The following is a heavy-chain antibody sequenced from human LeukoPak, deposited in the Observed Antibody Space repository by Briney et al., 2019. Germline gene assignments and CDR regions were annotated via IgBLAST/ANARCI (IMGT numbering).Heavy chain of an antibody. CDR2: IYSGGST. V-gene: IGHV3-66*01. Sequence: GGSLRLSCAASGFTFSSNYMSWVRQAPGKGLEWVSVIYSGGSTYYADSVKGRFTISRDNSKNTLYLQMNSLRAEDTAVYYCARVTVGGTIDYWGQGTLVTVSS. J-gene: IGHJ4*02. CDR1: GFTFSSNY. D-gene: IGHD1-26*01. CDR3: ARVTVGGTIDY.